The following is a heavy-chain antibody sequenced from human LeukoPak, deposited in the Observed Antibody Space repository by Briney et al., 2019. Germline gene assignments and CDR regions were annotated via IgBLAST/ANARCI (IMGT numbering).Heavy chain of an antibody. V-gene: IGHV3-49*03. J-gene: IGHJ4*02. D-gene: IGHD1-26*01. Sequence: PGGSLRLSCTASGFTFGDYAMSWFRQAPGKGLGWVGFIRSKAYGGTTEYAASVKGRFTISRDDSKSIAYLQMNSLKTEDTAVYYCTGVIREGAADYWGQGTLVTVSS. CDR2: IRSKAYGGTT. CDR1: GFTFGDYA. CDR3: TGVIREGAADY.